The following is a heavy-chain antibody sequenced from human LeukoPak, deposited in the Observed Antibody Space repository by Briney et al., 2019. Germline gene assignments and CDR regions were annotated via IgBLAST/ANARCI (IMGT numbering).Heavy chain of an antibody. J-gene: IGHJ5*02. D-gene: IGHD3-10*01. CDR3: ARGGYYGSGNDFRFDP. V-gene: IGHV4-59*01. CDR2: IHYTGST. Sequence: PSETLSLTCSVSGGSISSYYWSWIRQPPGKGLECIGYIHYTGSTNYNPSLKSRVTISVDTSKSQFSLKLSSVTAADTAIYYCARGGYYGSGNDFRFDPWGQGTLVTVSS. CDR1: GGSISSYY.